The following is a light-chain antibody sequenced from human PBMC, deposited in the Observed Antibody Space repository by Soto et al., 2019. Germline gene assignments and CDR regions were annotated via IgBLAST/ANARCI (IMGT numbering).Light chain of an antibody. Sequence: EIVLTQSPGTLSLSPGERATLSCRASQSVSSSYLAWYQQKPGQAPRLLIYGASSRATGIPDRVSGSGSGTDFALTISSLGPEDLPVYYCQQYGSSPPYTFGQGTKLEIK. CDR3: QQYGSSPPYT. CDR2: GAS. J-gene: IGKJ2*01. V-gene: IGKV3-20*01. CDR1: QSVSSSY.